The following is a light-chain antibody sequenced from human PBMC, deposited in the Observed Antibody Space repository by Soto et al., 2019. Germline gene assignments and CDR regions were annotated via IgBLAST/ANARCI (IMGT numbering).Light chain of an antibody. Sequence: DIQMTQSPSTLSASVGDRVTITCRASRNIERWLAWYQQKPGKPTKLLILNASTLGSGVPSRFSGSGSGTEFTLTISGLQPDDFATYYCQHCDTSWPFGQGTKVDIK. CDR2: NAS. V-gene: IGKV1-5*01. J-gene: IGKJ1*01. CDR1: RNIERW. CDR3: QHCDTSWP.